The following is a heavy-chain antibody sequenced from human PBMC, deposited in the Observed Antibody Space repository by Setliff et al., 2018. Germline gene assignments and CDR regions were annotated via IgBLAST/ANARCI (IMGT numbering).Heavy chain of an antibody. CDR1: GGTFINYA. V-gene: IGHV1-69*06. CDR2: IIPIFGAA. CDR3: AISTIFGVVSPTPDAFDI. D-gene: IGHD3-3*01. J-gene: IGHJ3*02. Sequence: ASVKVSCKASGGTFINYAISWVRQAPGQGLEWMGGIIPIFGAANYAQKFQGRVTITADKSTSTAYMELSSLRSEDTAVYYCAISTIFGVVSPTPDAFDIWGQGTMVTVSS.